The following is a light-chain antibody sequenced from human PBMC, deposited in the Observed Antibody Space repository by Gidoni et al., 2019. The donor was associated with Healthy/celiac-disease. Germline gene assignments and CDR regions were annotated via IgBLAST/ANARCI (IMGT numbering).Light chain of an antibody. CDR3: QSADSSGTWV. Sequence: YELTPPPSVAVSPGQTARITCPGDALPKQYAYWSQQKPGQATVLVIYKDSERPSGIPERFSGSSSGTTVTLTISGVQAEDEADYYCQSADSSGTWVFGGGTKLTVL. V-gene: IGLV3-25*03. CDR2: KDS. J-gene: IGLJ3*02. CDR1: ALPKQY.